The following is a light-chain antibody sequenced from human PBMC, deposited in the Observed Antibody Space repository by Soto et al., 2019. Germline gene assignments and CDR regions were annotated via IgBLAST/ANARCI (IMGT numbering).Light chain of an antibody. V-gene: IGLV2-14*03. Sequence: QSALTQPASVSGSPGQSITISCTGASSDMWGNNYVSWYQHYPGKAPKLMICDVSNRPSGVSDRFSGSKSGNTASLTISGLQAEDEAHYYCSAIPGPTYAFGTGRKVTIL. J-gene: IGLJ1*01. CDR3: SAIPGPTYA. CDR2: DVS. CDR1: SSDMWGNNY.